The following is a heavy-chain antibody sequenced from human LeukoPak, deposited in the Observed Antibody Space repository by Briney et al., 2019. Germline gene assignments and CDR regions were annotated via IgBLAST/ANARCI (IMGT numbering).Heavy chain of an antibody. CDR3: ARVGDHFHWYLDL. V-gene: IGHV3-53*01. CDR2: LYSGSDT. Sequence: PGGSLRLSCAASGFTVSTNYMNWVRQAPGKGLEWVSILYSGSDTYYADSVKGRFTISRDSSKNILSLQMNNLRAEDTAVYYCARVGDHFHWYLDLWGHGTLVTVSS. J-gene: IGHJ2*01. CDR1: GFTVSTNY. D-gene: IGHD3-10*01.